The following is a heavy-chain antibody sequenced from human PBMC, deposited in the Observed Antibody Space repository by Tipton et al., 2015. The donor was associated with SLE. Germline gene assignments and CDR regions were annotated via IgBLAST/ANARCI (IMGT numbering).Heavy chain of an antibody. J-gene: IGHJ6*03. V-gene: IGHV3-9*01. CDR3: GKDGSLIGTYYYMDV. Sequence: SLRLSCAGSGFTFDDYAMHWVRQAPGKGLGWVAGITWNSGVTGYADSVKGRFTVSRDNTNNFVYLQMNSLRRDDTALYFCGKDGSLIGTYYYMDVWGKGTMVTVSS. D-gene: IGHD2-8*01. CDR2: ITWNSGVT. CDR1: GFTFDDYA.